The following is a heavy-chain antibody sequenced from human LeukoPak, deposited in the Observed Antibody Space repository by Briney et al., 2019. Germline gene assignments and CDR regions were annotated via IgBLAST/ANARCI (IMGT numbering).Heavy chain of an antibody. CDR3: ASETYYYDSSGYYYAWGYMDV. CDR1: GYSISSGYF. D-gene: IGHD3-22*01. CDR2: IYHSGST. V-gene: IGHV4-38-2*02. J-gene: IGHJ6*03. Sequence: SETLSLTCTVSGYSISSGYFWGWIRQPPGKGLECIGTIYHSGSTYYNPSLQSRVTISLDTSKNQFSLKLRSLTAADTAVYYCASETYYYDSSGYYYAWGYMDVWGKGTTVTISS.